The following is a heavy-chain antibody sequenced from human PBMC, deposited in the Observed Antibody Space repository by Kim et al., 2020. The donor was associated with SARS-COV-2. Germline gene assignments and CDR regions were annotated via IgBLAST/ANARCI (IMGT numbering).Heavy chain of an antibody. J-gene: IGHJ5*02. Sequence: NYAQKLQGRVTMTTDTATSTAYMELRSLRSDDTAVYYCARGRSGVGSFDPWGQGTLVTVSS. D-gene: IGHD1-26*01. V-gene: IGHV1-18*01. CDR3: ARGRSGVGSFDP.